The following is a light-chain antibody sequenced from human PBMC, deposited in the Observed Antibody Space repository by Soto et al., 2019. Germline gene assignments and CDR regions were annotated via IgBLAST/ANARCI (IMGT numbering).Light chain of an antibody. CDR3: QQADSFPFT. Sequence: DILLTQSPSSVSASVGDRATITCRASQDIGTWLAWYQQKPGKAPKLLIYVASNSQSGVPSRFSGAGSGTDFNLTITSLQPEDFATYHCQQADSFPFTFGPGTKVDFK. CDR1: QDIGTW. CDR2: VAS. J-gene: IGKJ3*01. V-gene: IGKV1-12*01.